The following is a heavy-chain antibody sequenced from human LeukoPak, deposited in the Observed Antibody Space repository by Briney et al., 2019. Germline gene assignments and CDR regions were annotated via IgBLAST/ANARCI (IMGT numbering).Heavy chain of an antibody. J-gene: IGHJ4*02. CDR2: IIPIFGTA. Sequence: SVKVSCKASGGTFSSYAISWVRQAPGQGLEWMGGIIPIFGTANYAQKFQGRVTITTDESTSTAYMELSSLRSEDTAVYYCARVPRSGSSYFDYWGQGTLVTVSS. CDR1: GGTFSSYA. V-gene: IGHV1-69*05. CDR3: ARVPRSGSSYFDY. D-gene: IGHD1-26*01.